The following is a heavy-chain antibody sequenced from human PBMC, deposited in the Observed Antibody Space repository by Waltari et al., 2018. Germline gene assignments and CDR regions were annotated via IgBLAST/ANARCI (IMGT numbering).Heavy chain of an antibody. CDR3: AKEGHYYYGMDV. CDR2: ISGSGGST. V-gene: IGHV3-23*01. Sequence: EVQLLESGAGLVQPVGSLRLACAASGFTFSSYAMSWVRQAPGKGLEWVSAISGSGGSTYYADSVKGRFTISRDNSKNTLYLQMNSLRAEDTAVYYCAKEGHYYYGMDVWGQGTTVTVSS. J-gene: IGHJ6*02. CDR1: GFTFSSYA.